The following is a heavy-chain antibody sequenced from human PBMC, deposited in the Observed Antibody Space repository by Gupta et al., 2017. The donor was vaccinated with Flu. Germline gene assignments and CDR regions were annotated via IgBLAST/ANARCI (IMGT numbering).Heavy chain of an antibody. CDR1: GFPFNTYV. CDR2: ITGSGDT. V-gene: IGHV3-23*01. J-gene: IGHJ4*02. CDR3: AKDVGFRYFDH. Sequence: EVQLLESGGGLVQPGGSLRLSCSASGFPFNTYVISWVRQAPGKGLEWVSGITGSGDTYYADSVKGRFTISRDNSKNTLFLQMNSLRADDTAIYFCAKDVGFRYFDHWGQGTLVTVSS. D-gene: IGHD3-16*02.